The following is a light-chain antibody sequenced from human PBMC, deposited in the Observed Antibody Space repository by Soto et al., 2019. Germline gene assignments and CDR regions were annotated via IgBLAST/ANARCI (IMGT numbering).Light chain of an antibody. CDR1: QSVSSSY. V-gene: IGKV3-20*01. CDR2: GAS. Sequence: EIVLTQSPGTLSLSPGERATLCCRASQSVSSSYLAWYQQKPGQAPRLLIYGASSGATGIPDRLSGSGSGTDFTLTISRLEPEDFAVYYCQQYGSSPPVTFGQGTRLEIK. J-gene: IGKJ5*01. CDR3: QQYGSSPPVT.